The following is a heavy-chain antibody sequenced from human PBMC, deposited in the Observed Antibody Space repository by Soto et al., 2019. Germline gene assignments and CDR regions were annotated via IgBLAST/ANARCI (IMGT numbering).Heavy chain of an antibody. V-gene: IGHV1-69*04. D-gene: IGHD4-17*01. CDR3: ARDPADDYGDYADGY. J-gene: IGHJ4*02. Sequence: SVKVSCKASGGTFSSYTISWVRQAPGQGLEWMGRIIPILGIANYAQKFQGRVTITADKSTSTAYMELSSLRSEDTAVYYCARDPADDYGDYADGYWGQGTLVTVSS. CDR2: IIPILGIA. CDR1: GGTFSSYT.